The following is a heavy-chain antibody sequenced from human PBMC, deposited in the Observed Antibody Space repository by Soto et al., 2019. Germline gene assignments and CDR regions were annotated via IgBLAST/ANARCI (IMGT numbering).Heavy chain of an antibody. Sequence: PGGSLRLSCAASGFTFSSYEMNWVRQAPRKGLEWVSYISSSGSTIYYADSVKGRFTISRDNAKNSLYLQMNSLRAEDTAVYYCARVDGYYNRRFDYWGQGTLVTVSS. J-gene: IGHJ4*02. CDR2: ISSSGSTI. D-gene: IGHD3-9*01. CDR3: ARVDGYYNRRFDY. V-gene: IGHV3-48*03. CDR1: GFTFSSYE.